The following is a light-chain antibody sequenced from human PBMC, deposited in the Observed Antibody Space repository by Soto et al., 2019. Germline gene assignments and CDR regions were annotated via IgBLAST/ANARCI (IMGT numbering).Light chain of an antibody. Sequence: ETVLTQSPATLSLSPGETATLSCRASQRVTNNLAWYQWKLDQPPRLLIYGASTRATGIPVRFRGSGSGTEFTLTISSLQSEDSAVYYCQQHHNWPWTFGQGTRVELK. CDR2: GAS. V-gene: IGKV3-15*01. CDR3: QQHHNWPWT. J-gene: IGKJ1*01. CDR1: QRVTNN.